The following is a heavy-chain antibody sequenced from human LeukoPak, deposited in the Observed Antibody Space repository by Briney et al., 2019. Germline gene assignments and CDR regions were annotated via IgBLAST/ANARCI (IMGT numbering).Heavy chain of an antibody. CDR1: GFTFSSYE. Sequence: GGSLRLSCAASGFTFSSYEMNWVRQAPGKGLEWVSYISSSGSTIYYADSVKGRFTISRDNAKNSLYLQMNSLRAEDTAGYYCAELGITRIGGVWGKGTTVTISS. CDR3: AELGITRIGGV. CDR2: ISSSGSTI. V-gene: IGHV3-48*03. D-gene: IGHD3-10*02. J-gene: IGHJ6*04.